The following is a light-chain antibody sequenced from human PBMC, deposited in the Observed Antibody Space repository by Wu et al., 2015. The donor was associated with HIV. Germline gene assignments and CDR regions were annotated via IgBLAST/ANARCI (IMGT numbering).Light chain of an antibody. CDR3: QQYKNWVRT. Sequence: IVMTQSPATLSVSPGESATLSRRASQSVSTNLAWYQHKPGQAPRLLIYSASTRATDIPARFSGSGSGTEFTLTISSLQSEDFAVYYCQQYKNWVRTFGQGTKVEIK. CDR1: QSVSTN. CDR2: SAS. J-gene: IGKJ1*01. V-gene: IGKV3-15*01.